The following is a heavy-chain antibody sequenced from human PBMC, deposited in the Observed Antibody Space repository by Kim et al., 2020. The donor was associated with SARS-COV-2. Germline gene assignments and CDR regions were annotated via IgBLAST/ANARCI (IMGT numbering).Heavy chain of an antibody. V-gene: IGHV3-15*01. Sequence: PVKSRFTISRDDSKKQLYLQMNSLKTEDTAVYYCTYGLGDYCGGDCYSRVWGQGTTVTVSS. D-gene: IGHD2-21*02. CDR3: TYGLGDYCGGDCYSRV. J-gene: IGHJ6*02.